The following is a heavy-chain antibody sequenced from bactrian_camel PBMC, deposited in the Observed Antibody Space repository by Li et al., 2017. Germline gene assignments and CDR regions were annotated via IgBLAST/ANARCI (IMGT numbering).Heavy chain of an antibody. D-gene: IGHD4*01. CDR1: AYAYSGTC. Sequence: HVQLVESGGGSVQAGESLRLSCRASAYAYSGTCMGWFRQGPGREREVIATSSPSGTTTIRDSVKGRFTISRDSRKNTLYLQMNDLIPEDTARYHCAASRLGSTINWRQERRYGYWGQGTQVTVS. V-gene: IGHV3S53*01. CDR3: AASRLGSTINWRQERRYGY. J-gene: IGHJ4*01. CDR2: SSPSGTT.